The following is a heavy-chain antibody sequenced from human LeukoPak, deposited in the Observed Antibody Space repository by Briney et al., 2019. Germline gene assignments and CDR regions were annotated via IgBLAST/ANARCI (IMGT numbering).Heavy chain of an antibody. CDR3: ARAPRNIRADY. J-gene: IGHJ4*02. V-gene: IGHV3-48*03. Sequence: QTGGSLRLSCAASGFILGSYEMNWVRQAPGKGLEWVSYISSSGSTVYYADSVEGRFTISRDNAKNSLYLQMNSLRAEDTAIYYCARAPRNIRADYWGQGTLVTVSS. CDR1: GFILGSYE. D-gene: IGHD2/OR15-2a*01. CDR2: ISSSGSTV.